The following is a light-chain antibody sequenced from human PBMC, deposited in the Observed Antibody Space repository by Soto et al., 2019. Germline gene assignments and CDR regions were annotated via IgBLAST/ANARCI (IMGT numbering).Light chain of an antibody. J-gene: IGLJ1*01. CDR1: SGAVTSGHS. Sequence: QAVVTQEPSLTVSPGGTVTLTCGSSSGAVTSGHSPYWFQQKPGQAPRTLIYDTSNKHSWTPARFSGSLLGGKAALTLSGAQPEDEAEYYCLLSYSRAQVFGTGTKVTVL. V-gene: IGLV7-46*01. CDR2: DTS. CDR3: LLSYSRAQV.